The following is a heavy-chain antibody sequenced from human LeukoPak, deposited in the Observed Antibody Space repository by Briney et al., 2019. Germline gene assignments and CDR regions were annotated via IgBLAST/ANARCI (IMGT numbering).Heavy chain of an antibody. CDR1: GFTFSDYF. V-gene: IGHV3-69-1*01. Sequence: GGSLRLSCAASGFTFSDYFMNWVRQAPGKGLEWVSSISSSSTIYYADSVKGRFTISRDTAKNALYLQMNSLRAEDTAVYYCARDAWKDRYFDYWGQGTLVTVSS. D-gene: IGHD2-15*01. CDR2: ISSSSTI. J-gene: IGHJ4*02. CDR3: ARDAWKDRYFDY.